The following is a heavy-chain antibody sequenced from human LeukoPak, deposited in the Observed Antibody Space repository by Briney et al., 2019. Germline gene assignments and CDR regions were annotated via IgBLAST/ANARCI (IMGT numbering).Heavy chain of an antibody. D-gene: IGHD4-11*01. J-gene: IGHJ3*01. CDR3: ARWGATVNAFDV. CDR1: GGSFSGYY. V-gene: IGHV4-34*01. Sequence: PSETLSLTCAVYGGSFSGYYWSWIRQPPGKGLEWIGEINHSGSTNYNPSLKSRVTISVDTSKNQFSLKLTSVTAADTAVYYCARWGATVNAFDVWGQGTLVTVSS. CDR2: INHSGST.